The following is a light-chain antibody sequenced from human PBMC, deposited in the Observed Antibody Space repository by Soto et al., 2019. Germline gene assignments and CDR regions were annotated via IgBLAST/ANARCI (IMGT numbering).Light chain of an antibody. J-gene: IGLJ1*01. V-gene: IGLV2-18*01. CDR1: SSDVGSYNR. Sequence: QSVLTQPPSVSGSPGQSVTISCTGTSSDVGSYNRVSWYQQPPGTAPKLMIYGVSNRPSGVPDRFSGSKSGNTASLTISGLQAEDEADYYCSLYTSSSTNYVFGTGTKVTVL. CDR2: GVS. CDR3: SLYTSSSTNYV.